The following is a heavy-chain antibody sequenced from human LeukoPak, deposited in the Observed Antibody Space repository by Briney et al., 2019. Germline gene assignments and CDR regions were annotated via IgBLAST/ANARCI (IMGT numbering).Heavy chain of an antibody. J-gene: IGHJ4*02. CDR1: GGSFSGYY. D-gene: IGHD3-22*01. Sequence: SETLSLTCAVYGGSFSGYYWSWIRQPPGKGLEWIGEINHSGSTNYNPSLKSRVTISVDTSKNQFSLKLSSVTAADTAVYYCARTHDSSGYWASRYFDYWGQGTLVTVSS. V-gene: IGHV4-34*01. CDR2: INHSGST. CDR3: ARTHDSSGYWASRYFDY.